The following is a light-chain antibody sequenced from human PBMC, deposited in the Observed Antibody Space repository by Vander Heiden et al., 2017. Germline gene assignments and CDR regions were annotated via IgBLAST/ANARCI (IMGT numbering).Light chain of an antibody. CDR1: QSVSSGY. Sequence: EIVLPQSPGTLSMSPGERATLSCRASQSVSSGYLAWDQQKPGQAPRLHIYGASSRATGIPDRFSGSGSGTDFTLTISRLEPEDFAVYYCQQYGSSPMYTFGQGTKLEIK. J-gene: IGKJ2*01. CDR2: GAS. V-gene: IGKV3-20*01. CDR3: QQYGSSPMYT.